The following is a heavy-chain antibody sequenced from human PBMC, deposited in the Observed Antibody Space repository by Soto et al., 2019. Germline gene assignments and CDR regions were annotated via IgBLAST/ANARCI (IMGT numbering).Heavy chain of an antibody. J-gene: IGHJ5*02. V-gene: IGHV3-74*01. D-gene: IGHD2-15*01. CDR1: GFTFSSYW. Sequence: GGSLRLSCAASGFTFSSYWMHWVRQAPGKGLVWVSRINSDGSSTSYADSVKGRFTISRDNAKNTLYLQMNSLRAEDTAVYYCARAIRYCSGGSCYPFDPWGQGTLVTAPQ. CDR2: INSDGSST. CDR3: ARAIRYCSGGSCYPFDP.